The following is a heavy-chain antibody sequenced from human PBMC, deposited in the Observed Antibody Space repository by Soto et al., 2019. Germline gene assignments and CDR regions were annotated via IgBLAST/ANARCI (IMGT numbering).Heavy chain of an antibody. V-gene: IGHV4-59*08. CDR1: GGSISSYY. J-gene: IGHJ5*02. CDR3: ERHRTILTFNWFDP. Sequence: PSETLSLTCTVSGGSISSYYWSWIRQPPGKGLEWIGYIYYSGSTNYNPSLKSRVTISVDTSKNQFSLKLSSVTAADTAVYYCERHRTILTFNWFDPWGQGTLVTVSS. D-gene: IGHD3-9*01. CDR2: IYYSGST.